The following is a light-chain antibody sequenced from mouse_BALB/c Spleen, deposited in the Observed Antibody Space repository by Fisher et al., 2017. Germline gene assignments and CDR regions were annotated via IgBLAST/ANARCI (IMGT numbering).Light chain of an antibody. CDR3: HQRSSYPWT. Sequence: IVLTQSPALMSASPGEKVTMTCRASSSVSSSYLYWYQQKSGSSPKPWIYRTSNLASGVPARFSGSGSGTSYSLTISSMEAEDAATYYCHQRSSYPWTFGGGTKLEIK. CDR2: RTS. J-gene: IGKJ1*01. CDR1: SSVSSSY. V-gene: IGKV4-79*01.